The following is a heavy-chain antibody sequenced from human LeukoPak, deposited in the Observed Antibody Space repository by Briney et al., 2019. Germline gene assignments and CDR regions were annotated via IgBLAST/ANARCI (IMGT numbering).Heavy chain of an antibody. CDR1: GYTFTGYY. J-gene: IGHJ6*02. CDR3: ARGYSSSNGYGMDV. Sequence: ASVKVSCKASGYTFTGYYMHWVRQAPGQGLEWMGWMNPNSGNTGYAQKFQGRVTMTRNTSISTAYMELSSLRSEDTAVYYCARGYSSSNGYGMDVWGQGTTVTVSS. CDR2: MNPNSGNT. V-gene: IGHV1-8*02. D-gene: IGHD6-6*01.